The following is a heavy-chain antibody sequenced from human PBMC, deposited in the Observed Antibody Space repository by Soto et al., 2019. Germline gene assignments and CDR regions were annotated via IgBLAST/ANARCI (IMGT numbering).Heavy chain of an antibody. CDR1: GGSISSGNYY. Sequence: SETLSLTCTVSGGSISSGNYYWSWIRQHPGKGLEWIGYIYYSGSTYYNPSLKSRVTISVDTSKNQFSLKLSSVTAADTAVYYCASTSYDSSGTAADSWGQGTLVTVSS. J-gene: IGHJ4*02. D-gene: IGHD3-22*01. CDR2: IYYSGST. V-gene: IGHV4-31*03. CDR3: ASTSYDSSGTAADS.